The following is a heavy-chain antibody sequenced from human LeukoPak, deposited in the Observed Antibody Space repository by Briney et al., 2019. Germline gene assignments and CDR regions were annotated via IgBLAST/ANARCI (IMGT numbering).Heavy chain of an antibody. CDR2: INWNSGSI. CDR3: IKGGGDSGYGNFDY. V-gene: IGHV3-9*01. D-gene: IGHD5-12*01. CDR1: GFTFDDYA. Sequence: GGSLRLSCAVSGFTFDDYAMHWVRQVPGKGLEWVSGINWNSGSIGYADSVKGRFTTSRDNAKNSLYLQMNGLRAEDTAFYYAIKGGGDSGYGNFDYGGKGPLVTVSS. J-gene: IGHJ4*02.